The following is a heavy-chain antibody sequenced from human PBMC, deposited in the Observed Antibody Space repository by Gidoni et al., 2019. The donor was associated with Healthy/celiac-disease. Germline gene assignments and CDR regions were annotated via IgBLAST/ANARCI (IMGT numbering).Heavy chain of an antibody. D-gene: IGHD3-3*01. Sequence: QVQLQQWGAGLLKPSETLSLTCAVYGGSFSGYYWSWIRQPPGKGLEWIGEINHSGSTNYNPSLKSRVTISVDTSKNQFSLKLSSVTAADTAVYYCARRITIFGVVRNWFDPWGQGTLVTVSS. CDR3: ARRITIFGVVRNWFDP. CDR2: INHSGST. CDR1: GGSFSGYY. V-gene: IGHV4-34*01. J-gene: IGHJ5*02.